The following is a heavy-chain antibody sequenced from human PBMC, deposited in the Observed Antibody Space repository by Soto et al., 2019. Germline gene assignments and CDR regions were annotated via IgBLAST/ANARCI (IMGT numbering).Heavy chain of an antibody. J-gene: IGHJ5*02. CDR3: ARVVLDPGCNWFDP. Sequence: ASVKVSCKASGYTFTSYGISWVRQAPGQGLEWMGWISAYNGNTNYAQKLQGRVTMTTDTSTSTAYMELRSLRSDDTAVYYCARVVLDPGCNWFDPWGQGTLVTVSS. CDR2: ISAYNGNT. D-gene: IGHD2-8*02. CDR1: GYTFTSYG. V-gene: IGHV1-18*01.